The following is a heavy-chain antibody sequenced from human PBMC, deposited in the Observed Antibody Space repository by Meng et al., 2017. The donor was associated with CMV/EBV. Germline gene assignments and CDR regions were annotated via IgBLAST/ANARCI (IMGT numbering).Heavy chain of an antibody. J-gene: IGHJ5*02. CDR2: INHSGST. V-gene: IGHV4-34*01. CDR3: ARGVGGWFDP. CDR1: GGSFSGYY. D-gene: IGHD1-26*01. Sequence: QGQLQQWGAGLLKPPETLARTCAVYGGSFSGYYWSWIRQPPGKGLEWIGEINHSGSTNYNPSLKSRVTISVDTSKNQFSLKLSSVTAADTAVYYCARGVGGWFDPWGQGTLVTVSS.